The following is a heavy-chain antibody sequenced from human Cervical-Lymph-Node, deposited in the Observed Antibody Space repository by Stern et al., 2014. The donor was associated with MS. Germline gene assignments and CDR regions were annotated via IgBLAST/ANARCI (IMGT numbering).Heavy chain of an antibody. CDR2: IIPMTAKE. D-gene: IGHD6-13*01. J-gene: IGHJ4*02. Sequence: QVQLMQPGAEVKKPGSSVKVSCKSSGETFSSDAISWVRQAPGQGLEWMGGIIPMTAKENYALKCRGRVTIAAAAATRTAYMDLSGLRSDDAAVYYCARGGSSWYSDFWGQGTLVTVSS. CDR3: ARGGSSWYSDF. CDR1: GETFSSDA. V-gene: IGHV1-69*01.